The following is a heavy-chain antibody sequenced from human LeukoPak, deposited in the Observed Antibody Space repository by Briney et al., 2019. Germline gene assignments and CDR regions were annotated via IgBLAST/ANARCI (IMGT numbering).Heavy chain of an antibody. J-gene: IGHJ4*02. V-gene: IGHV4-30-2*01. D-gene: IGHD5-24*01. CDR2: IYHSGST. CDR1: GGSISSGGYS. CDR3: ARGCDGYNDDY. Sequence: PSETLSLTCAVSGGSISSGGYSWSWIRQPPGKGLEWIGYIYHSGSTYYNPSLKSRVTISVDRSKNQFSLKLSSVTAADTAVYYCARGCDGYNDDYWGQGTLVTVSS.